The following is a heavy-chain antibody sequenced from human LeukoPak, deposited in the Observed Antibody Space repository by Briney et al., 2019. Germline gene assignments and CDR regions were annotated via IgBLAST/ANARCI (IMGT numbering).Heavy chain of an antibody. CDR3: ARAVAGSFDY. CDR1: GFTFSSYW. Sequence: PGGSLRLPCAASGFTFSSYWMHWVRQAPGKGLVWVSRINSDGSSTTYAYSVKVRFTISRDNAKNTLYLQMNSLRAEDTAVYYCARAVAGSFDYWGQGTLVTVSS. V-gene: IGHV3-74*01. D-gene: IGHD6-19*01. J-gene: IGHJ4*02. CDR2: INSDGSST.